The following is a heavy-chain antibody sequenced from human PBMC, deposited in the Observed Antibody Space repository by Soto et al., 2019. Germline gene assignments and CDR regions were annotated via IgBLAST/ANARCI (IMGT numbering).Heavy chain of an antibody. CDR3: AAPSYYDFWSGFA. V-gene: IGHV3-53*01. J-gene: IGHJ6*02. CDR1: GFTVSSNY. D-gene: IGHD3-3*01. Sequence: PGGSLRLSCAASGFTVSSNYMSWVRQAPGKGLEWVSVIYSGGSTYYADSVKGRFTISRDNSKNTLFLQMNSLRAEDTAVYYCAAPSYYDFWSGFAWGQGATVTVSS. CDR2: IYSGGST.